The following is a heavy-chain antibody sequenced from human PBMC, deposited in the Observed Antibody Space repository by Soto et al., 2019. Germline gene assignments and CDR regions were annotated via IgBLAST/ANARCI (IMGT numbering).Heavy chain of an antibody. V-gene: IGHV1-18*01. Sequence: QVQLVQSGAEVKKPGASVKVSCKASGYTFTSYGISWVRQAPGQGLEWMGWISAYNGKTNYAQKLQGRVTMTTDTAMSTAYMELRSLRSDDTAVYYCARNYYDILTGYYSPAGGMDVWGKGTTVTVSS. CDR1: GYTFTSYG. J-gene: IGHJ6*03. D-gene: IGHD3-9*01. CDR3: ARNYYDILTGYYSPAGGMDV. CDR2: ISAYNGKT.